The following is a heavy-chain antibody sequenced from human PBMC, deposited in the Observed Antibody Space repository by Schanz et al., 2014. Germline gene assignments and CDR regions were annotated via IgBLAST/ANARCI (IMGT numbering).Heavy chain of an antibody. J-gene: IGHJ2*01. D-gene: IGHD2-21*01. CDR1: GFTFSTYA. CDR2: ISSSSSYI. V-gene: IGHV3-21*01. CDR3: ARVVRLAYCGGDCYSGGYFDL. Sequence: EVQLVESGGGLVKPGGSLRLSCAASGFTFSTYAMSWVRQAPGKGLEWVSSISSSSSYIYYADSVKGRFTISRDNAKNSLYLQMNSLRAEDTAVYYCARVVRLAYCGGDCYSGGYFDLWGRGTLVTVSS.